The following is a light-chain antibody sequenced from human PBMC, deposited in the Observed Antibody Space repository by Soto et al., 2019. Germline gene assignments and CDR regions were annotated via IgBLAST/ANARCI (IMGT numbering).Light chain of an antibody. V-gene: IGLV8-61*01. Sequence: QAVVTQEPSFSVSPGGTVTLTCGLNSGSVSTNYYPAWYQQTPGQAPRALIYHTNTRSSGVPDGFSGSILGNRAALTISGAQADDESDYYCVLYITGGTWVFGGGTKLTVL. CDR1: SGSVSTNYY. CDR2: HTN. J-gene: IGLJ3*02. CDR3: VLYITGGTWV.